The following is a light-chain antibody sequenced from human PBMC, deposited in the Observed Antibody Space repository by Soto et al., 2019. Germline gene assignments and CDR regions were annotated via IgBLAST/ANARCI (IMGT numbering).Light chain of an antibody. V-gene: IGKV3-15*01. CDR2: GAS. Sequence: EIVMTQSPATLSVSPGETATLSFRASQTFTNNLAWYQQKPGQAPRLLIYGASTRATGVPARFSGSGSGTHFTLTISSLQSEDFALYYCQQYNNWPRTFGEGTKVEIK. J-gene: IGKJ1*01. CDR3: QQYNNWPRT. CDR1: QTFTNN.